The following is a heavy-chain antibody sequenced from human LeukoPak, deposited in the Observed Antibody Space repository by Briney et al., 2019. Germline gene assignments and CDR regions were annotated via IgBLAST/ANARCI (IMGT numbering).Heavy chain of an antibody. CDR3: ARGIAVAGPYDY. Sequence: GGSLRLSCAASGSTFSSYWMSWVRQAPGKGLEWVANIKQDGSEKYYVDSVKGRFTISRDNAKNSLYLQMNSLRAEDTAVYYCARGIAVAGPYDYWGQGTLVTVSS. CDR1: GSTFSSYW. D-gene: IGHD6-19*01. V-gene: IGHV3-7*03. J-gene: IGHJ4*02. CDR2: IKQDGSEK.